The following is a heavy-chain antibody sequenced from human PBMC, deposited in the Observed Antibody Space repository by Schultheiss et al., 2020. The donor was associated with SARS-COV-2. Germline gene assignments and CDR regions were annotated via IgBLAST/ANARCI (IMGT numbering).Heavy chain of an antibody. CDR1: GASISSSSYY. D-gene: IGHD5-12*01. V-gene: IGHV4-39*02. Sequence: SETLSLTCTVSGASISSSSYYWGWIRQPPGKGLEWVGTLFHGGNTDNNPSLRGRVSVSVDTSKSQFSLRLNSVTAADTAVYYCARELSGYDMPYYYYYMDVWGKGTTVTVSS. CDR3: ARELSGYDMPYYYYYMDV. CDR2: LFHGGNT. J-gene: IGHJ6*03.